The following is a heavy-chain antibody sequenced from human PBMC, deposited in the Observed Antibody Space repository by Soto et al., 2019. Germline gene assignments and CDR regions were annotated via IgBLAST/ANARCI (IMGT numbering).Heavy chain of an antibody. J-gene: IGHJ5*02. Sequence: GESLKISCKGSGYSFTSYWIGWVRQMPGKGLEWMGIIYPGDSDTRYSPSFQGQVTISADRSISTAYLQWSSLQASDTAVYYCAKLGPTVTTRRNWFDPWGQGTLVTVSS. CDR1: GYSFTSYW. V-gene: IGHV5-51*01. CDR3: AKLGPTVTTRRNWFDP. D-gene: IGHD4-17*01. CDR2: IYPGDSDT.